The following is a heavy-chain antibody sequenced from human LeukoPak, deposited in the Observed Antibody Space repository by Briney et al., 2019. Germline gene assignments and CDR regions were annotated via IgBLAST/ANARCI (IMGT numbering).Heavy chain of an antibody. CDR3: AGNSGWYPYYFDQ. CDR1: GGSISSYY. Sequence: SETLSLTCTVSGGSISSYYWNWIRQPPGKGLEWIGYIYYSGSTNYNPSLKSRVTISVDTSKNQFSLKLSSVTAADTAVYYCAGNSGWYPYYFDQRGQGTLVTVSS. CDR2: IYYSGST. D-gene: IGHD6-19*01. V-gene: IGHV4-59*01. J-gene: IGHJ4*02.